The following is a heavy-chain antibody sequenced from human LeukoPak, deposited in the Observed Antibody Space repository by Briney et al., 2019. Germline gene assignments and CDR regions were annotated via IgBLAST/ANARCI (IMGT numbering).Heavy chain of an antibody. J-gene: IGHJ4*02. V-gene: IGHV3-48*03. CDR1: GFTFSSYE. CDR2: ISSSGSII. D-gene: IGHD4-23*01. Sequence: PGGSLRLSCAASGFTFSSYEMHWVRQAPGKGLEWASYISSSGSIIYYADSVKGRFTISGDNAKNSLYLQMNSLRAEDTAVYYCARDYGGSSPFDYWGQGTLVTVSS. CDR3: ARDYGGSSPFDY.